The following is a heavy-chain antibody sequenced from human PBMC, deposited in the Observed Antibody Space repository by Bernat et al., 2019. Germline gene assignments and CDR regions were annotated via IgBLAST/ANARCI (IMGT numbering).Heavy chain of an antibody. V-gene: IGHV3-48*02. CDR3: ARLDTVTTGGGLPRGDY. J-gene: IGHJ4*02. Sequence: VQLVESGGGVVQPGRSLRLSCAASGFTFSSYSMNWVRQAPGKGLEWVSYISSSSSTIYYADSVKGRFTISRDNAKNSLYLQMNSLRDEDTAVYYCARLDTVTTGGGLPRGDYWGQGTLVTVSS. CDR2: ISSSSSTI. D-gene: IGHD4-17*01. CDR1: GFTFSSYS.